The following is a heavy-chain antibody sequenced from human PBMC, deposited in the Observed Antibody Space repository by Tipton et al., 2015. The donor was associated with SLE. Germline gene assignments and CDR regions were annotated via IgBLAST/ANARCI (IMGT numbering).Heavy chain of an antibody. CDR3: ASGAGDWYVDL. Sequence: TLSLTCTVSGGSISSGSYYWSWTRQPAGKGLEWFGHIHTSGSTNYNPSLKSRVTISVDTSKNQFSLKLSSVTAADTAVYYCASGAGDWYVDLWGRGTLVTVSS. D-gene: IGHD3-10*01. CDR1: GGSISSGSYY. CDR2: IHTSGST. V-gene: IGHV4-61*09. J-gene: IGHJ2*01.